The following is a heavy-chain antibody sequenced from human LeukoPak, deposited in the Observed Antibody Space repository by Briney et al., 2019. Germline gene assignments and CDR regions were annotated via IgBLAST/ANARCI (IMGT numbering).Heavy chain of an antibody. CDR3: ARDFNDGGNSDLLGY. CDR1: GYTFTNYY. D-gene: IGHD4-23*01. CDR2: INPSGGST. V-gene: IGHV1-46*01. Sequence: ASVKVSCKASGYTFTNYYMHWVRQAPGQGLEWMGIINPSGGSTTYAQKFQGRITMTRDMSTSTVYMDLSSLRSEDTAVYYCARDFNDGGNSDLLGYWGQGTLVTVSS. J-gene: IGHJ4*02.